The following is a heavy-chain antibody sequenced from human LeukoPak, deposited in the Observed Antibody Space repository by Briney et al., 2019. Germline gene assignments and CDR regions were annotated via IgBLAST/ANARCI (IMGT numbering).Heavy chain of an antibody. V-gene: IGHV3-7*05. J-gene: IGHJ4*02. CDR2: IKQDGSEK. CDR1: GVMFPSYW. D-gene: IGHD3-10*01. CDR3: ARSHRSFASGSGDF. Sequence: GGSLRLSCAASGVMFPSYWMTWVRPAPGKGRTWVANIKQDGSEKYYVDSVKGRFTISRDNAKNSLYLQMNSLRAEDTAVYYCARSHRSFASGSGDFWGQGTLVTVSS.